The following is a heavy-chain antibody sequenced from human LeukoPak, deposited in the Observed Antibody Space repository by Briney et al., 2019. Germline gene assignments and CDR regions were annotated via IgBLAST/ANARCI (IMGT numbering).Heavy chain of an antibody. CDR3: ARGLNGFSYDY. J-gene: IGHJ4*02. CDR1: GFSVSGSY. CDR2: IYSGGGT. D-gene: IGHD2/OR15-2a*01. Sequence: GGSLRLSCAASGFSVSGSYMSWVRQAPGKGLEWVSVIYSGGGTYYADSVKGRFIVSRDNSKSTLYLQMNSLRAEDTAVYYCARGLNGFSYDYWGQGTLVTVSS. V-gene: IGHV3-66*01.